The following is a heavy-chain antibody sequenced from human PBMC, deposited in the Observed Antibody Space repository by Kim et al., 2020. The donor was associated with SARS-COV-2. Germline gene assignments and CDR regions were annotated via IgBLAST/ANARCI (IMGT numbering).Heavy chain of an antibody. V-gene: IGHV3-23*01. J-gene: IGHJ4*02. CDR3: AKEYRLGGQLERQY. CDR1: GFTFSSYA. CDR2: ISGSGGST. D-gene: IGHD1-1*01. Sequence: GGSQRLSCAASGFTFSSYAMSWVRQAPGKGLEWVSAISGSGGSTYYADSVKGRFTISRDNSKNTLYLQMNSLRAEDTAVYYCAKEYRLGGQLERQYWGQGTLVTVSS.